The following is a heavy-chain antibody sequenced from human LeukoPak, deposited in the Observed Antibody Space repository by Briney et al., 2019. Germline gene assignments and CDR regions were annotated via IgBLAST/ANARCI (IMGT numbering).Heavy chain of an antibody. V-gene: IGHV3-30*02. D-gene: IGHD5-24*01. CDR2: IRYDGSNK. J-gene: IGHJ6*03. CDR1: GFTFSSYG. CDR3: AKDERLGYSYYYYMDV. Sequence: GGSLRLSCAASGFTFSSYGMHWVRPAPGKGLEWVAFIRYDGSNKYYADSVKGRFTISRDNSKNTLYLQMNSLRAEDTAVYYCAKDERLGYSYYYYMDVWGKGTTVTVSS.